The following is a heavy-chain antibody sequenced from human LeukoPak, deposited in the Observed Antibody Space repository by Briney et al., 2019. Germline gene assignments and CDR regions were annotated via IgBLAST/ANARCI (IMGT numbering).Heavy chain of an antibody. Sequence: PGGSLRLSCAASGFTFSSYAMSWVRQAPGKGLEWVSGISGSGGSTYYADSVKGRFTISRDNSKNTLYLQMSSLRAEDTATYYCAKGYVSHYYYGMDVWGQGTTATVSS. CDR1: GFTFSSYA. CDR3: AKGYVSHYYYGMDV. D-gene: IGHD5-12*01. J-gene: IGHJ6*02. V-gene: IGHV3-23*01. CDR2: ISGSGGST.